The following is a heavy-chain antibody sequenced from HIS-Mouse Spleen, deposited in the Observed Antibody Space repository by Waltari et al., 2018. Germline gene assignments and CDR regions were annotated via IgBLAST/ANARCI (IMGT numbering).Heavy chain of an antibody. CDR1: GYTFTGYY. J-gene: IGHJ3*02. V-gene: IGHV1-2*02. Sequence: QVQLVQSGAEVKKPGASVKVSCKASGYTFTGYYMHWVRPAPGQGLEWMGWINPNSGGTNYAQKFQGRVTMTRDTSISTAYMELSRLRSDDTAVYYCARYGDVLLWFGDAFDIWGQGTMVTVSS. CDR2: INPNSGGT. D-gene: IGHD3-10*01. CDR3: ARYGDVLLWFGDAFDI.